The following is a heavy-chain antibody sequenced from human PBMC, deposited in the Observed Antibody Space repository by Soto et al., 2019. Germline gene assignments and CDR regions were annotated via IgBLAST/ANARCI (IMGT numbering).Heavy chain of an antibody. V-gene: IGHV4-34*01. Sequence: SETLSLTCAVYGGSFSGYYWSWIRQPPGKGLEWIGEINHSGSTNYNPSLKSRVTISVDMSKNQFSLTLSSVTAADTAVYYCARGRAYAAVDYWGQGTLITVYS. D-gene: IGHD6-25*01. CDR1: GGSFSGYY. CDR2: INHSGST. CDR3: ARGRAYAAVDY. J-gene: IGHJ4*02.